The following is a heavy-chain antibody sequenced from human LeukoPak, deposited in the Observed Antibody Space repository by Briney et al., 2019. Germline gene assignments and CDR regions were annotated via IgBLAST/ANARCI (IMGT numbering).Heavy chain of an antibody. D-gene: IGHD1-7*01. V-gene: IGHV3-21*01. CDR1: GFTFSSYS. J-gene: IGHJ3*02. Sequence: PGGSLRLSCAASGFTFSSYSMNWVRQAPGKGLEWVSSISSSSSYIYYADSVKGRFTISRDNAKNSLYLQMNSLRAEDTAVYYCAKGKVELDAFDIWGQGTMVTVSS. CDR2: ISSSSSYI. CDR3: AKGKVELDAFDI.